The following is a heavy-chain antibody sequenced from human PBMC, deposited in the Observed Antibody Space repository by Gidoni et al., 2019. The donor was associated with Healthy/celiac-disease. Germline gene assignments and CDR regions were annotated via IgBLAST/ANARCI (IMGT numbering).Heavy chain of an antibody. Sequence: EVQPVRAGAEVKRPAESLEISCYGSGYSFNSYWLGWLRQMLGKVLEWMGSIYPGDSATRYSPSVQGQAILSADKSISTASLQWRSLNASDPAMYYCASTRRATVVTPGYYYYGMDVWGQGTTVTVSS. CDR1: GYSFNSYW. CDR3: ASTRRATVVTPGYYYYGMDV. CDR2: IYPGDSAT. D-gene: IGHD2-21*02. J-gene: IGHJ6*02. V-gene: IGHV5-51*01.